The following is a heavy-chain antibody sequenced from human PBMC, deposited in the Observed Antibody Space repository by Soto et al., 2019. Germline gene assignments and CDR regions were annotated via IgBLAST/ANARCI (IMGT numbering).Heavy chain of an antibody. CDR3: AGVRGKDAFDI. J-gene: IGHJ3*02. V-gene: IGHV1-69*02. Sequence: QVQLVQSGAEVKKPGSSVKVSCKASGGTFSSYTISWVRQAPGQGLEWMGRIIPILGIANSAQKFHGRVTSTADNSTSTAYMELSSLRAEDTAVYYCAGVRGKDAFDIWGQGTMVTVSS. D-gene: IGHD3-10*01. CDR2: IIPILGIA. CDR1: GGTFSSYT.